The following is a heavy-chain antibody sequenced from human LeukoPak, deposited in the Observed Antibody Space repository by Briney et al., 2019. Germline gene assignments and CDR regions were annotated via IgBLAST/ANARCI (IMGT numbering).Heavy chain of an antibody. CDR2: IYYSGST. D-gene: IGHD3-10*01. V-gene: IGHV4-61*01. Sequence: KPSETLSLTCTVSGGSVSSGSYYWSWIRQPPGKGLEWIGYIYYSGSTNYNPSLKSRVTISVDTSKNQFSLKLSSVTAADTAVYYRARDVVTMVRGVIIVAFDYWGQGTLVTVSS. J-gene: IGHJ4*02. CDR3: ARDVVTMVRGVIIVAFDY. CDR1: GGSVSSGSYY.